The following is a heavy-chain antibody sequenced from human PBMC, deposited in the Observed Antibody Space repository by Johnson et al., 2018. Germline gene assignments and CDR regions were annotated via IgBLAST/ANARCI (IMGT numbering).Heavy chain of an antibody. D-gene: IGHD1-26*01. J-gene: IGHJ6*03. CDR1: GFTFSSYS. CDR3: ARLAGATTYYYYYYMDV. CDR2: ISSSSSTI. V-gene: IGHV3-48*01. Sequence: SLRLSCAASGFTFSSYSMNWVRQAPGKGLEWVSYISSSSSTIYYADSVKGRFTISRDNAKNSLYLQMNSLRAEDTAVYYCARLAGATTYYYYYYMDVWGKGTTVTVSS.